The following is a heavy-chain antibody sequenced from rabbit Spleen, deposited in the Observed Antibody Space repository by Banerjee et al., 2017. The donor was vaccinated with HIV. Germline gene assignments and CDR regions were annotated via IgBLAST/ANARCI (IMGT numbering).Heavy chain of an antibody. CDR3: ARDAAGREDFNL. D-gene: IGHD4-2*01. CDR2: IDVSGSGRS. J-gene: IGHJ4*01. CDR1: GLDLSSSYW. V-gene: IGHV1S45*01. Sequence: QEQLVESGGGLVKPGASLTLTCKASGLDLSSSYWICWVRQAPGKGLEWIACIDVSGSGRSHYASWAKGRFTVSKTSSTTVTLKMTSLTAADTATFFCARDAAGREDFNLWGPGTLVTVS.